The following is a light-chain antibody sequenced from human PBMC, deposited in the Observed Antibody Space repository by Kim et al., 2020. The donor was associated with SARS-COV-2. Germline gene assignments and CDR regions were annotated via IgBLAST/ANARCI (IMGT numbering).Light chain of an antibody. J-gene: IGKJ4*01. CDR2: LGS. CDR1: QSLLHSNGYNY. Sequence: PASISCRSSQSLLHSNGYNYLDWYLQKPGQSPQLLIYLGSNRASGVPDRFSGSGSGTDFTLKISRVEAEDVGVYYCMQALQTPLSFGGGTKVYIK. V-gene: IGKV2-28*01. CDR3: MQALQTPLS.